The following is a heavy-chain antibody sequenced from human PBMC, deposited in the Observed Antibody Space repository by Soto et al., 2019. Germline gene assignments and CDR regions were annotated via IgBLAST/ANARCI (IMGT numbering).Heavy chain of an antibody. CDR1: GGSISSYY. Sequence: PSETLSLTCTVSGGSISSYYWSWIRQPPGKGLEWIGYIYYSGSTNYNPSLKSRVTISVDTSKNQFSLKLSSVTAADTAVYYFARSYTAMVNFDYWGQGTLVTVYS. CDR2: IYYSGST. J-gene: IGHJ4*02. V-gene: IGHV4-59*01. CDR3: ARSYTAMVNFDY. D-gene: IGHD5-18*01.